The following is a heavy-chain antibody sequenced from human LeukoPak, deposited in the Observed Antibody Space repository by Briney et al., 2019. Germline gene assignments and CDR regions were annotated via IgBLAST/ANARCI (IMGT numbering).Heavy chain of an antibody. CDR2: IRHDGSKA. J-gene: IGHJ4*02. Sequence: GGFLRLSCSASGFTFRDYGMHWVRQAPGKGLEWVAHIRHDGSKAFYADSVEGRFTISRDNVKNTLYLQINSLRVEDSAVYYCAKVVGYSDYWGQGTLVTVSS. V-gene: IGHV3-30*02. CDR1: GFTFRDYG. D-gene: IGHD5-12*01. CDR3: AKVVGYSDY.